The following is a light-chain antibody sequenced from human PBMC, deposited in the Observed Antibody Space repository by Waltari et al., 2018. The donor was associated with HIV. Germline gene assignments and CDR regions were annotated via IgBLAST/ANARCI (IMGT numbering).Light chain of an antibody. Sequence: SYEVTQTPSVSVAPGQTVIITCSGDRLGAKFTCWYQQKPGQSPVLVIYQDSKRPSGIPERFSAANSGNTANLTISGTQATDEADYYCQTWDTNSLYVFGSGTKVSVL. CDR3: QTWDTNSLYV. J-gene: IGLJ1*01. CDR2: QDS. V-gene: IGLV3-1*01. CDR1: RLGAKF.